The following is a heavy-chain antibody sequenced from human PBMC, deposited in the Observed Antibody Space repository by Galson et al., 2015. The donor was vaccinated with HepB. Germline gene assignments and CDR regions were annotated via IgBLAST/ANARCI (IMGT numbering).Heavy chain of an antibody. D-gene: IGHD2-2*02. Sequence: SVKVSCKASGGTFSSYAISWVRQAPGQGLEWMGGIIPIFGTANYAQKFQGRVTITADESTSTAYMELSSLRSEDTAVYYCARDDGGLGYCSSTSCYKDYYCGMDVWGQGTTVTVSS. CDR2: IIPIFGTA. CDR3: ARDDGGLGYCSSTSCYKDYYCGMDV. V-gene: IGHV1-69*13. J-gene: IGHJ6*02. CDR1: GGTFSSYA.